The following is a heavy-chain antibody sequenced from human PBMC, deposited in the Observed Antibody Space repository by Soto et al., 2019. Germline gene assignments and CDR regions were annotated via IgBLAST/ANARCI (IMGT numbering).Heavy chain of an antibody. Sequence: PGGSLRLSYAASGFTFISYGMHWVRQAPGKGLEWVAVISYDGSNKYYADSVKGRFTISRDNSKNTLYLQMNSLRAEDTAVYYCAKSPITMVRGVIIEDGMDVWGQGTTVTVSS. CDR1: GFTFISYG. V-gene: IGHV3-30*18. D-gene: IGHD3-10*01. J-gene: IGHJ6*02. CDR2: ISYDGSNK. CDR3: AKSPITMVRGVIIEDGMDV.